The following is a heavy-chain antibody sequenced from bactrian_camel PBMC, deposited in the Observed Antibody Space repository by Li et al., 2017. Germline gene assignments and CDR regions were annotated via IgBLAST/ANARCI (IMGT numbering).Heavy chain of an antibody. CDR3: AADGEGLYCSDGTSGY. CDR2: IDSDGNT. Sequence: VESGGSLRLSCAASGLDDGPYSVTWFRTAPGKEREGVAIIDSDGNTDYADFVKGRFTISKDSTKNVLYLQMNSLKPEDTAIYYCAADGEGLYCSDGTSGYWGQGTQVTVS. J-gene: IGHJ6*01. D-gene: IGHD1*01. V-gene: IGHV3-2*01. CDR1: GLDDGPYS.